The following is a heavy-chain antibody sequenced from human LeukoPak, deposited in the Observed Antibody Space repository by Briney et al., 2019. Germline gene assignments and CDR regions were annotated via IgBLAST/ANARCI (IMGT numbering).Heavy chain of an antibody. CDR3: ARSTRAVTRYQFDY. D-gene: IGHD4-11*01. J-gene: IGHJ4*02. CDR1: GFTFSSYS. Sequence: GGSLRLSCAASGFTFSSYSMTWVRQAPGKGLEWVSSISSSSSYIYYADSVKGRFTISRDNAKNSLYLQMNSLRAEDTAVYYCARSTRAVTRYQFDYWGQGTLVTVSS. V-gene: IGHV3-21*01. CDR2: ISSSSSYI.